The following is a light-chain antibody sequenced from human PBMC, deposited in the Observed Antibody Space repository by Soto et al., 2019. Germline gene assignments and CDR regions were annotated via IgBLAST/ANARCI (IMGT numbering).Light chain of an antibody. CDR3: QQYGSSGT. J-gene: IGKJ1*01. Sequence: EIVLTQSPGTLSLSPGERATLSCMASQSVSSSYLAWYQQKPGQAPRLLIYAASSRATGIPDRFSGSGSGTDFTLTISRLEPEDFAVYYCQQYGSSGTFGQGTKVDTK. V-gene: IGKV3-20*01. CDR1: QSVSSSY. CDR2: AAS.